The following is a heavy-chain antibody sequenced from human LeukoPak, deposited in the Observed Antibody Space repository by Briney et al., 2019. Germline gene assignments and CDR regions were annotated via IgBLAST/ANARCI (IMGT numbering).Heavy chain of an antibody. Sequence: PSETLSPTCAVYGGSFSGYYWSWIRQPPGKGLEWIGEINHSGSTNYNPSLKSRVTISVDTSKNQFSLKLSSVTAADTAVYYCARFSYGSGSYYPVYYYYMDVWGKGTTVTVSS. D-gene: IGHD3-10*01. V-gene: IGHV4-34*01. CDR2: INHSGST. CDR1: GGSFSGYY. CDR3: ARFSYGSGSYYPVYYYYMDV. J-gene: IGHJ6*03.